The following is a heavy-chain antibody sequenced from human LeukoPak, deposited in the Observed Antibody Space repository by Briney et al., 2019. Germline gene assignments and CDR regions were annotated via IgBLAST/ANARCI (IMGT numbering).Heavy chain of an antibody. J-gene: IGHJ4*02. CDR2: ISGSGGST. CDR1: GFTFSSYA. CDR3: AKIKRITIFGVVTPYFDY. D-gene: IGHD3-3*01. Sequence: GGSLRLSCAASGFTFSSYAMHWVRQAPGEGLEWVSAISGSGGSTYYADSVKGRFTISRDNSKNTLYLQMNSLRAEDTAVYYCAKIKRITIFGVVTPYFDYWGQGTLVTVSS. V-gene: IGHV3-23*01.